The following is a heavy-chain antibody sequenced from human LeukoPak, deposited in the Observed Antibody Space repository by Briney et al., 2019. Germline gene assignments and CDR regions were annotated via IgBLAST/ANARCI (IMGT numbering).Heavy chain of an antibody. V-gene: IGHV3-33*01. CDR1: GFTFSSYG. CDR3: AREGIVVVPAAISPYRWFDP. Sequence: SGGSLRLSCAASGFTFSSYGMHWVRQAPGKGLEWVAVIWYDGSNKYYADSVKGRFTISRDNSKNTLYLQMNSLRAEDTTVYYCAREGIVVVPAAISPYRWFDPWGQGTLVTVSS. D-gene: IGHD2-2*01. CDR2: IWYDGSNK. J-gene: IGHJ5*02.